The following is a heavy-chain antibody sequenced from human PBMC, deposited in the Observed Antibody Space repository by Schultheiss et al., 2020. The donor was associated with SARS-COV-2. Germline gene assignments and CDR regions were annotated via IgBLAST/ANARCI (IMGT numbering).Heavy chain of an antibody. D-gene: IGHD5-18*01. CDR3: ARTTGRITWIQLSLYFDL. CDR2: IYHSGST. CDR1: GFTFSSYS. Sequence: GSLRLSCAASGFTFSSYSMNWVRQAPGKGLEWIGSIYHSGSTYYNPSLKSLVSISVDTSKNQFSLKLSSVTAADTAVYYCARTTGRITWIQLSLYFDLWGRGTLVTVSS. J-gene: IGHJ2*01. V-gene: IGHV4-38-2*01.